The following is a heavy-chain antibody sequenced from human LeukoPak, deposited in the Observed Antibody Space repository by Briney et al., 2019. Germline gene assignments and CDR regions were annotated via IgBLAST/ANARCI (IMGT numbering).Heavy chain of an antibody. Sequence: GGSLRLSCVASGFTFSTYSINWIRQAPGKGLEWISYITSDSSAMSYADSVKGRFIISRDNAKNSLYLHMNSLSDEDTAMYFCVRDLLWAFDIWGQGTMVTVTS. J-gene: IGHJ3*02. CDR3: VRDLLWAFDI. V-gene: IGHV3-48*02. CDR1: GFTFSTYS. CDR2: ITSDSSAM. D-gene: IGHD2-21*01.